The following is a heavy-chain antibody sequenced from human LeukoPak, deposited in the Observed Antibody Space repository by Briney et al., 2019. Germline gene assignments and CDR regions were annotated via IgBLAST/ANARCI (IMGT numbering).Heavy chain of an antibody. V-gene: IGHV3-30*14. CDR1: GLTFSTYA. J-gene: IGHJ4*02. CDR3: ARDVVVGYPPGAFDY. Sequence: GGSLRLSCAASGLTFSTYAIHWVRQAPGRGLEWGSVISYDGRVTFYADSVKSRFTISRDNSKNMLYLQMNSLRAEDTAVYYCARDVVVGYPPGAFDYWGQGTLVTVSS. CDR2: ISYDGRVT. D-gene: IGHD5-12*01.